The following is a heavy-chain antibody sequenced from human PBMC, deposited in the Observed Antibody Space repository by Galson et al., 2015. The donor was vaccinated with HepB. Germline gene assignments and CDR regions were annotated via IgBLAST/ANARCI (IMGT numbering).Heavy chain of an antibody. CDR3: ARDPYTYYDFWSGYFFDY. CDR2: ISSSSSTI. D-gene: IGHD3-3*01. CDR1: GFTFSSYS. Sequence: SLRLSCAASGFTFSSYSMNWVRQAPGKGLEWVSYISSSSSTIYYADSVKGRFTISRDNAKNSLYLQMNSLRDEDTAVYYCARDPYTYYDFWSGYFFDYWGQGTLVTVSS. V-gene: IGHV3-48*02. J-gene: IGHJ4*02.